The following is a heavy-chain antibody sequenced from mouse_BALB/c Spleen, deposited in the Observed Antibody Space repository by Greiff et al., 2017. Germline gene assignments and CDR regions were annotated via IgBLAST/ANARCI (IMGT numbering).Heavy chain of an antibody. Sequence: EVQLQQSGPELMKPGASVKISCKASGYSFTSYYMHWVKQSHGKSLEWIGYIDPFNGGTSYNQKFKGKATLTVDKSSSTAYMHLSSLTSEDSAVYYCARQSPLWSNQGFYFDYWGQGTTLTVSS. D-gene: IGHD1-1*02. J-gene: IGHJ2*01. CDR2: IDPFNGGT. V-gene: IGHV1S135*01. CDR1: GYSFTSYY. CDR3: ARQSPLWSNQGFYFDY.